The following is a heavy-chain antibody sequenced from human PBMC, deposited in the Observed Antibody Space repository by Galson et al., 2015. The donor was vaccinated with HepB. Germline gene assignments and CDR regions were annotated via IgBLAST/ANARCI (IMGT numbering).Heavy chain of an antibody. D-gene: IGHD3-9*01. Sequence: SLRLSCAASGFTFSSYAMSWVRQAPGKGLEWVSAISGSGGSTYYADSVKGRFTISRDNSKNTLYLQMNSLRAEDTAVYYCAKVGPPNQYYDILTGYYYGMDVWGQGTTVTVSS. V-gene: IGHV3-23*01. J-gene: IGHJ6*02. CDR3: AKVGPPNQYYDILTGYYYGMDV. CDR1: GFTFSSYA. CDR2: ISGSGGST.